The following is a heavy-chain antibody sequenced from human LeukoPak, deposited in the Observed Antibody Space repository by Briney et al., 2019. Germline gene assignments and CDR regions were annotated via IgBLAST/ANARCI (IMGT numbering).Heavy chain of an antibody. V-gene: IGHV1-18*01. CDR2: ISTNNGNT. D-gene: IGHD6-19*01. CDR3: ARDYSSGWPNFDY. Sequence: ASVKVSCKASGYTFTSYGISWVRQAPGQGLEWMGWISTNNGNTNYAQKLQGRVTMTIDTSTSTAYMELRSLRSDDTAVYYCARDYSSGWPNFDYWGQGTLVTVSS. CDR1: GYTFTSYG. J-gene: IGHJ4*02.